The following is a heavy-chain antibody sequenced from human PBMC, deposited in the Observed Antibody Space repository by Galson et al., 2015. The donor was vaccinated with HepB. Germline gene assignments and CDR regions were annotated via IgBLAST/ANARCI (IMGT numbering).Heavy chain of an antibody. J-gene: IGHJ5*02. CDR3: AKGADYYGPGNYQNWFDP. CDR1: GFTFSNSA. D-gene: IGHD3-10*01. CDR2: IYAAPIKT. Sequence: SLRLSCAASGFTFSNSAMTWVRQAPGKGPEWVSSIYAAPIKTYYIDSVKGRFTISRDNSKNTLYLQMNGLRVEDTAVYYCAKGADYYGPGNYQNWFDPWGQGTLSSSPQ. V-gene: IGHV3-23*01.